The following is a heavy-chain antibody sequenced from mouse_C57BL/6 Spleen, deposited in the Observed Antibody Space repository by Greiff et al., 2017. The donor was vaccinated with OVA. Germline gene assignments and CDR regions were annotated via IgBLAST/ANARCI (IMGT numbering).Heavy chain of an antibody. CDR3: ARRWGYYAMDY. Sequence: EVKLMESGGGLVQPGGSLKLSCAASGFTFSDYGMAWVRPAPRKGPEWVAFISNLAYSIYYADTVTGRFTISRENAKNTLYLEMSSLRSEDTAMYYCARRWGYYAMDYWGQGTSVTVSS. V-gene: IGHV5-15*04. J-gene: IGHJ4*01. CDR1: GFTFSDYG. CDR2: ISNLAYSI.